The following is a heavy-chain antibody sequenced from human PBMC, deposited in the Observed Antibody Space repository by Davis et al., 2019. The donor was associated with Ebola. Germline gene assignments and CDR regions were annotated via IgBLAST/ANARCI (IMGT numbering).Heavy chain of an antibody. CDR1: GFTFSSYG. J-gene: IGHJ4*02. CDR2: IWYDGSNK. D-gene: IGHD5-12*01. CDR3: ARGRLRSYYFDY. V-gene: IGHV3-33*01. Sequence: PGGSLRLSCAASGFTFSSYGMHWVRQAPGKGLEWVAVIWYDGSNKYYADSVKGRFTISRDNSKNTLYLQMNSLRAEDTAVYYCARGRLRSYYFDYWGQGTLVTVSS.